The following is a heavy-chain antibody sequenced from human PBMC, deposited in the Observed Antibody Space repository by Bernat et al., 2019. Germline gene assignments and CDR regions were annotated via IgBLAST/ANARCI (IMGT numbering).Heavy chain of an antibody. D-gene: IGHD2-15*01. V-gene: IGHV4-61*01. J-gene: IGHJ4*02. CDR2: IYYSGST. Sequence: QVQLQESGPGLVKPSETLSLTCTVSGGSVSSGSYYWSWIRQPPGKGLEWIGYIYYSGSTNYNPSLKSRVTISVETSKNQFSLKLSSVTAADTAVYYCARVVVAANFDYWGQGTLVTVSS. CDR1: GGSVSSGSYY. CDR3: ARVVVAANFDY.